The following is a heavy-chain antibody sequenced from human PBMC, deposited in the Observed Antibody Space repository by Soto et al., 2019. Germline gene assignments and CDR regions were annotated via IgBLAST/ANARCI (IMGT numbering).Heavy chain of an antibody. CDR1: GYSFTSYW. V-gene: IGHV5-51*01. D-gene: IGHD3-9*01. CDR3: ARVYKNLLSIHPFYFDL. CDR2: IYPGDFDT. J-gene: IGHJ4*02. Sequence: PGESLKISCKGSGYSFTSYWIGWVRQMPGKGLEYMGIIYPGDFDTRYSPSFQGHVTISADKSISTAYLQWSSLEASDTAIYYCARVYKNLLSIHPFYFDLWGRGTLVTVSS.